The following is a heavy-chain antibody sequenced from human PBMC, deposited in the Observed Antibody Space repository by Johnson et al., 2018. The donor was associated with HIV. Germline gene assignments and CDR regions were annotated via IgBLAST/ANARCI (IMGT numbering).Heavy chain of an antibody. Sequence: TFSSYAMHWVRQAPGKGLEWVAVISYDGNNKYYVDSVKGRFTISRDNSKNTLYLQMNSLGAEDTAVYYCAKEGSTVIWGQGTMVTVSS. CDR2: ISYDGNNK. V-gene: IGHV3-30-3*02. CDR3: AKEGSTVI. J-gene: IGHJ3*01. CDR1: TFSSYA. D-gene: IGHD4-11*01.